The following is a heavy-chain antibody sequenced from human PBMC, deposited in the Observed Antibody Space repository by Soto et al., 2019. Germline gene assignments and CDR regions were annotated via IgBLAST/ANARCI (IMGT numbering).Heavy chain of an antibody. V-gene: IGHV3-23*01. Sequence: EVQMLESGGGLVQPGGSLRLSCAASGFPFSNYAMTWVRQAPGKGLEWVSGISGNTGHAYYADSVKDRFTISRDNSKNTLKFQMGSLRAEDTAVYYCAKAPSQYIWGSYRRYYDYWGQGTLVTVSS. D-gene: IGHD3-16*02. CDR1: GFPFSNYA. CDR2: ISGNTGHA. CDR3: AKAPSQYIWGSYRRYYDY. J-gene: IGHJ4*02.